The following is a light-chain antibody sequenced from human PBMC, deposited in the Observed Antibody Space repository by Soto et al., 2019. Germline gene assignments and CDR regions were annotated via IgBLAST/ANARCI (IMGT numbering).Light chain of an antibody. J-gene: IGLJ2*01. CDR3: CSYAGSYTLV. CDR2: DVS. Sequence: QSVLTQPRSVSGSPGQSVTISCTGTSSDVGAYNYVSWYQQHPGKAPKNMIYDVSKRPSGVPDRFSGSTSGNTASLTISGLQSEDEAYYYCCSYAGSYTLVFGGGTKLTVL. CDR1: SSDVGAYNY. V-gene: IGLV2-11*01.